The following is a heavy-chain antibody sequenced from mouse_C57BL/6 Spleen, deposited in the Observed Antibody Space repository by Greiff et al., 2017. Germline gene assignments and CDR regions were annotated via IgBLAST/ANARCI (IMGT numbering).Heavy chain of an antibody. CDR2: ISSGSSTI. V-gene: IGHV5-17*01. CDR3: ARGATTVVATEARDY. Sequence: EVQLQQSGGGLVKPGGSLKLSCAASGFTFSDYGMHWVRQAPEKGLEWVAYISSGSSTIYYADTVKGRFTISRDNAKNTLFLQMTSLRSEDTAMYYCARGATTVVATEARDYWGQGTSVTVSS. J-gene: IGHJ4*01. CDR1: GFTFSDYG. D-gene: IGHD1-1*01.